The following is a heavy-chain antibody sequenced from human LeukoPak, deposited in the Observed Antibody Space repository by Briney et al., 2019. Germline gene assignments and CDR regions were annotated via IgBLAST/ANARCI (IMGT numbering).Heavy chain of an antibody. Sequence: GASVKVSCKASGYTFTNYGITWMRQAPGQGLEWMGWINTYNGNTNYAQKLQGRVTITTDTSTSTAHMELRSLRSDDTAAFYCARDLVDGVGAPGAYWGQGALVTVSS. CDR3: ARDLVDGVGAPGAY. CDR1: GYTFTNYG. CDR2: INTYNGNT. D-gene: IGHD1-26*01. J-gene: IGHJ4*02. V-gene: IGHV1-18*01.